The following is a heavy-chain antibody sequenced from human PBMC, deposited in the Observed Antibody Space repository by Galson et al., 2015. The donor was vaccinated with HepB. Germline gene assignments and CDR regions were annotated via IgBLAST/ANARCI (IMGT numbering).Heavy chain of an antibody. V-gene: IGHV3-23*01. CDR1: GFTFSSYA. CDR3: AKPAPGYRCRSTSCQYYFDY. Sequence: SLRLSCAASGFTFSSYAMSWVRQAPGKGLEWVSAISGSGGSTYYADSVKGRFTISRDNSKNTLYLQMNSLRAEDTAVYYCAKPAPGYRCRSTSCQYYFDYWGQGTLVTGSS. CDR2: ISGSGGST. J-gene: IGHJ4*02. D-gene: IGHD2-2*01.